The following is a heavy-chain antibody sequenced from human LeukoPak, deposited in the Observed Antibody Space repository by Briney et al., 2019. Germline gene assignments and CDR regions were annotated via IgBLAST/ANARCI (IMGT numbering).Heavy chain of an antibody. J-gene: IGHJ1*01. D-gene: IGHD3-16*02. CDR3: AKGIAYDYVWGSYPYREYFQH. V-gene: IGHV3-30*18. Sequence: PGRSLRLSCAASGFTFSSYGMHWVRQAPGKGLEWVAVISYDGSNKYYADSVRGRFTISRDNSKNTLYLQMNSLRAEDTAVYYCAKGIAYDYVWGSYPYREYFQHWGQGTLVTVSS. CDR2: ISYDGSNK. CDR1: GFTFSSYG.